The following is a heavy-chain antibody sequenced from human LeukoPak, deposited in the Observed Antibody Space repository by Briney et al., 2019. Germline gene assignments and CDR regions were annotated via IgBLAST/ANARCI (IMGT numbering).Heavy chain of an antibody. CDR2: MKGTGET. CDR1: GLSFSSFA. Sequence: GGSLRLSCAASGLSFSSFAMSWVRQAPARGLEWLSSMKGTGETFYADSVRGRFTLSRDDSRNTVYLQLNNLRVEDTAVYYCARASWVSSADAVRWGQGTVVTVSS. V-gene: IGHV3-23*01. J-gene: IGHJ4*02. D-gene: IGHD3-16*01. CDR3: ARASWVSSADAVR.